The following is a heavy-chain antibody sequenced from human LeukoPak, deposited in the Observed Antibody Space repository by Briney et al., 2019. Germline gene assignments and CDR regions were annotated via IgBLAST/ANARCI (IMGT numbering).Heavy chain of an antibody. CDR1: GGTFSSYA. V-gene: IGHV1-69*04. Sequence: SVKVSCKASGGTFSSYAISWVRQAPGQGLEWMGRIIPILGIANYAQKFQGRVTITADKSTSTAYMELSSLRSDDTAVYYCARVPYGDYGEGDYWGQGTLVTVSS. D-gene: IGHD4-17*01. CDR2: IIPILGIA. CDR3: ARVPYGDYGEGDY. J-gene: IGHJ4*02.